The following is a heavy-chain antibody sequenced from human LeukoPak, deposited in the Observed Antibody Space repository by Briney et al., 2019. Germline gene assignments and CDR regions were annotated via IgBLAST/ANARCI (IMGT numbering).Heavy chain of an antibody. CDR1: GFTFSTYA. D-gene: IGHD2-2*01. J-gene: IGHJ4*02. Sequence: GGSLRLSCAASGFTFSTYAVNWVRQAPGKGLEWVSAISGSGGSTYYADSVKGRFTISRDNSKNTLYLQMNSLRAEDTAVYYCAKDIVVVPAAIRFDYWGQGTLVTVSS. CDR3: AKDIVVVPAAIRFDY. V-gene: IGHV3-23*01. CDR2: ISGSGGST.